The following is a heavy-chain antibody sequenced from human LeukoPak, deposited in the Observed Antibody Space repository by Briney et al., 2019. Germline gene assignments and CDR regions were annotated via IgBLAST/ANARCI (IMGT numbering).Heavy chain of an antibody. Sequence: SETLSLTCTVSGGSISSYYWSWIRQPPGKGLEWIGYIYYSGSTNYNPSLKSRVTIPVDTSKNQFSLKLSSVTAADTAVYYCATLVDTAMVDYWGQGTLVTVSS. CDR1: GGSISSYY. CDR2: IYYSGST. D-gene: IGHD5-18*01. CDR3: ATLVDTAMVDY. J-gene: IGHJ4*02. V-gene: IGHV4-59*01.